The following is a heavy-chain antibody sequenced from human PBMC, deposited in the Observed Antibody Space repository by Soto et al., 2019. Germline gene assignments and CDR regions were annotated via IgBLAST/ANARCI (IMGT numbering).Heavy chain of an antibody. Sequence: ASVNVSCKASGYTFTSYGISWVRQAPGQGLDWMGWISGYNGNTKYAQDLQGRVTMTTDTSTSTAYMKLRSLRSDDTAVYYCARFSGGSYNTYYFYYGMDVWGQGTTVTVSS. CDR2: ISGYNGNT. CDR3: ARFSGGSYNTYYFYYGMDV. D-gene: IGHD2-15*01. V-gene: IGHV1-18*04. J-gene: IGHJ6*02. CDR1: GYTFTSYG.